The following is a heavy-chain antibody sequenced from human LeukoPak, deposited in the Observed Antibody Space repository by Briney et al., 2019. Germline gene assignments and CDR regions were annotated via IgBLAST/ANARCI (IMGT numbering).Heavy chain of an antibody. D-gene: IGHD3-9*01. J-gene: IGHJ4*02. Sequence: GASVKVSCKASGYTFTGYYMHWVRQAAGQRLEWMGWINPNSGGTNYAQKVQGRVTMTRDTSISTAYMELSRLRADDTAVYYCARQALRYFDWLPTDYWGQGTLVTVSS. CDR3: ARQALRYFDWLPTDY. CDR1: GYTFTGYY. V-gene: IGHV1-2*02. CDR2: INPNSGGT.